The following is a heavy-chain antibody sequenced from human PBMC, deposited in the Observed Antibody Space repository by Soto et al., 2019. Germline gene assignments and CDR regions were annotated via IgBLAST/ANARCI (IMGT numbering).Heavy chain of an antibody. CDR2: IIPIFGTA. CDR1: GGTFSSYA. D-gene: IGHD3-3*01. CDR3: ARRFLEWLSPTAMYYYYGMDV. V-gene: IGHV1-69*13. J-gene: IGHJ6*04. Sequence: SVKVSCKASGGTFSSYAISWVRQAPGQGLEWMGGIIPIFGTANYAQKFQGRVTITADESTSTAYMELSRLRSEETAVYYCARRFLEWLSPTAMYYYYGMDVWG.